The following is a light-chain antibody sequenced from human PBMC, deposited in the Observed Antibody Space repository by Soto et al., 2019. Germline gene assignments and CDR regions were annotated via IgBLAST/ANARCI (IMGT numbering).Light chain of an antibody. CDR2: VNSDGSH. J-gene: IGLJ3*02. CDR3: QTWSTDIRV. Sequence: QSVLTQSPSASASLGASVKLTCTLSSGHNSYAIAWHQQQPEKGPRYLMKVNSDGSHSKRDGIPDRFSGSSSGAERYLTISSLQSEDEADYYCQTWSTDIRVFGGGTKLTVL. CDR1: SGHNSYA. V-gene: IGLV4-69*01.